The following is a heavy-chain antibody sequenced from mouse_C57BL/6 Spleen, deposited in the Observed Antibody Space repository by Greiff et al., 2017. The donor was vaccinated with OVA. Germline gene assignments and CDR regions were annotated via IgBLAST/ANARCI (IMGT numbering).Heavy chain of an antibody. CDR1: GFTFSSYG. CDR2: ISSGGSYT. J-gene: IGHJ4*01. V-gene: IGHV5-6*01. Sequence: DVHLVESGGDLVKPGGSLKLSCAASGFTFSSYGMSWVSQTPEKRLEWVATISSGGSYTYYPDSVKGRFTISRDNAKNTLYLQMSSLKSEGTALEYCAISITTVVADYAMDYWGQGTSVTVSS. D-gene: IGHD1-1*01. CDR3: AISITTVVADYAMDY.